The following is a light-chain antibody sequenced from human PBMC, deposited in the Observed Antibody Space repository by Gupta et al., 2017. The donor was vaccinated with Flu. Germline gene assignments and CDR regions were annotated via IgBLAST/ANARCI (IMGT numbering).Light chain of an antibody. CDR1: SSNIGNNY. CDR3: GTWDSRLSAAV. CDR2: DNN. J-gene: IGLJ7*01. V-gene: IGLV1-51*01. Sequence: QSVLTQPPSVSAAPGQKVTISCSGSSSNIGNNYVSWYQQHPGTTPKLLIYDNNKRPSGIPDRFSGSKSGTSATLGITGLQTGDEADYYCGTWDSRLSAAVFGGGTQLTVL.